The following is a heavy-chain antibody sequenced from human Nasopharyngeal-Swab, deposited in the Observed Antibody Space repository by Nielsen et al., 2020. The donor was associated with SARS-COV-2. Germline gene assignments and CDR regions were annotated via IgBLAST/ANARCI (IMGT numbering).Heavy chain of an antibody. CDR1: GFTFSDYY. V-gene: IGHV3-11*04. Sequence: GGSLRLSCAVSGFTFSDYYMSWIRQAPGKGLEYISYISGSGGTIYYGDSMKGRFTISRDNAKNSLYLQMNSLRAEDTAVYYCARDRANWDFDYWGQGTLVTVSS. D-gene: IGHD7-27*01. CDR3: ARDRANWDFDY. CDR2: ISGSGGTI. J-gene: IGHJ4*02.